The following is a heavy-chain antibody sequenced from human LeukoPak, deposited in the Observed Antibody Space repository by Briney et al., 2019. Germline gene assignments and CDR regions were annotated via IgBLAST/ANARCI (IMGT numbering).Heavy chain of an antibody. J-gene: IGHJ4*02. Sequence: SETLSLTCTVSGDSISSYYWSWIRQPAGKGLEWLGRIYTSGSTNYNPSLKSRVTMSVDTSKNQFSLKLSSVTAADTAVYYCARGDRWLQLYLPFDYWGQGTLVTVSS. CDR3: ARGDRWLQLYLPFDY. CDR2: IYTSGST. CDR1: GDSISSYY. D-gene: IGHD5-24*01. V-gene: IGHV4-4*07.